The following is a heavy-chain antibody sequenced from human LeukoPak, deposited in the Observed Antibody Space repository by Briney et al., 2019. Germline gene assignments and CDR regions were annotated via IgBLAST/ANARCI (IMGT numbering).Heavy chain of an antibody. CDR2: MYSGGGT. Sequence: GGSLRLSCAASGFTVTRNYVSWVRQAPGKGLEWVSLMYSGGGTSYADSVKGRFTISRDTSKNTLYLQMSSLRAEDTALYYCARYDNGKDYFDYWGQGTLVTVSS. CDR1: GFTVTRNY. D-gene: IGHD1-1*01. V-gene: IGHV3-53*01. CDR3: ARYDNGKDYFDY. J-gene: IGHJ4*02.